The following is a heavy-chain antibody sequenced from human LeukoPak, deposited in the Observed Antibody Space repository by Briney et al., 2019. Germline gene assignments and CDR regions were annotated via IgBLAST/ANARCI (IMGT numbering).Heavy chain of an antibody. D-gene: IGHD3-10*01. CDR2: INTNTGNP. J-gene: IGHJ4*02. CDR1: GYTFTGYY. Sequence: ASVTVSCKASGYTFTGYYMHWVRQAPGQGLEWMGWINTNTGNPTYAQGFTGRFVFSLDTSVSTAYLQISSLKAEDTAVYYCVRKWFGGYYWGQGTLVTVSS. V-gene: IGHV7-4-1*02. CDR3: VRKWFGGYY.